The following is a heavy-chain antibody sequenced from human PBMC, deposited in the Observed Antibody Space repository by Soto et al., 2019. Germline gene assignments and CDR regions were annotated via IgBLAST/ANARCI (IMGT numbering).Heavy chain of an antibody. CDR3: ARHVMYSSSLPNWFDL. J-gene: IGHJ5*02. CDR1: GDSISYYY. V-gene: IGHV4-59*08. Sequence: PSETLSLTCTVSGDSISYYYWTWIRQPPGKGLEWIGYVYYSGTTNYNPSLKSRVTISVDTSKNKFSLKLSSVTAADTAVYYCARHVMYSSSLPNWFDLWGQGTLVTVSS. CDR2: VYYSGTT. D-gene: IGHD3-22*01.